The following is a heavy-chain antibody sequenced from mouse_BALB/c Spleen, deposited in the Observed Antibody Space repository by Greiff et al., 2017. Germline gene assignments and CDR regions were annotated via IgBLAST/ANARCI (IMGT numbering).Heavy chain of an antibody. Sequence: LVQPGASVKISCKASGYSFTGYYMHWVKQSHGKSLAWIGYISCYNGATSYNQKLKGKVTFTVDTSSSTAYMQYNSLTSEDSAVYDCSRNDRYSDYYAMDYWGQGTSVTVSS. V-gene: IGHV1S34*01. CDR3: SRNDRYSDYYAMDY. CDR2: ISCYNGAT. CDR1: GYSFTGYY. J-gene: IGHJ4*01.